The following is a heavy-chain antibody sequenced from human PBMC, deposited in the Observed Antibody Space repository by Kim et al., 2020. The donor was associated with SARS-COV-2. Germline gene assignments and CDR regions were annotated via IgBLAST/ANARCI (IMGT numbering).Heavy chain of an antibody. Sequence: NADSVKGRFTITRDNSKNTLDLQRNSLRAEDTAVYYCAKDLDLDYGEGDWGQGTLVTVSS. D-gene: IGHD4-17*01. J-gene: IGHJ4*02. CDR3: AKDLDLDYGEGD. V-gene: IGHV3-23*01.